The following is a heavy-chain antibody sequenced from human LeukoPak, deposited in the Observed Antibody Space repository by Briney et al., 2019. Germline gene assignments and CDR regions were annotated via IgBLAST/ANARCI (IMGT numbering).Heavy chain of an antibody. CDR1: GGSFSGYY. Sequence: SETLSLTCAVDGGSFSGYYWNWIRQPPGKGLEWIGEVNHSGSTNKNPSLKSRINISVDTSKNRFSLRLSSVTAADTAVYYCARVGGSYYYYYAMDVWGQGTTVTVSS. CDR3: ARVGGSYYYYYAMDV. CDR2: VNHSGST. D-gene: IGHD1-26*01. J-gene: IGHJ6*02. V-gene: IGHV4-34*01.